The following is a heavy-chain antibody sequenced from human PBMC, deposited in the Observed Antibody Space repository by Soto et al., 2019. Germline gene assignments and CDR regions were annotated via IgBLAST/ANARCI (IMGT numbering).Heavy chain of an antibody. J-gene: IGHJ6*02. CDR3: ARDPGGYGMDV. V-gene: IGHV4-31*03. CDR2: IYYSGST. Sequence: QVQVQESGPGLVKPSQTLSLTCTVSGGSISRSGYYWGWIRQHPGKGLEWIGSIYYSGSTYYNPSLQSRITVSVDTSKNQFSLRLRSVTAADTAVYYCARDPGGYGMDVWGQGTTVTVSS. CDR1: GGSISRSGYY. D-gene: IGHD3-16*01.